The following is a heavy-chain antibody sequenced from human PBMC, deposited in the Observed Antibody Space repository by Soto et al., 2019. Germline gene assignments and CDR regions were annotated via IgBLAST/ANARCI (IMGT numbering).Heavy chain of an antibody. J-gene: IGHJ4*02. CDR3: ARETYYDILTGLDTVNFDY. Sequence: QVQLVESGGGVVQPGRSLRLSCAASGFTFSSYGMHWVRQAPGKGLEWVAVIWYDGSNKYYADSVKGRFTISRDNSKNTLYLQRNSLRAEDTAVYYCARETYYDILTGLDTVNFDYWGQGTLVTVSS. CDR2: IWYDGSNK. CDR1: GFTFSSYG. V-gene: IGHV3-33*01. D-gene: IGHD3-9*01.